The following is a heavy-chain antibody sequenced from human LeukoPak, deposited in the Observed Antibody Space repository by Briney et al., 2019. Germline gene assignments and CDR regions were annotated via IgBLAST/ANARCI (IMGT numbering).Heavy chain of an antibody. D-gene: IGHD3-10*01. CDR3: ARRSLTYYYGSGPLDY. J-gene: IGHJ4*02. Sequence: SETLSLTCTVSGGSISSSSYYWGWIRQPPGKGLEWIGSIYYSGSTYYNPSLKSRVTISVDTSNNQFSLKLSSVTAADTAVYYCARRSLTYYYGSGPLDYWGQGTLVTVSS. CDR2: IYYSGST. V-gene: IGHV4-39*01. CDR1: GGSISSSSYY.